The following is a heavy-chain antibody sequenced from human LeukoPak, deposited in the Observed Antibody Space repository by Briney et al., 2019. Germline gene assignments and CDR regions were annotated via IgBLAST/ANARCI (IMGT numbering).Heavy chain of an antibody. CDR2: IYYSGST. D-gene: IGHD1-26*01. CDR1: GGSIRGYY. J-gene: IGHJ4*02. V-gene: IGHV4-59*12. Sequence: SETLSLTCNVSGGSIRGYYWSWIRQPPGKGLEWIGYIYYSGSTYYNPSLKSRVTISVDTSKNQFSLKLSSVTAADTAVYYCARDRVGATYYWGQGTLVTVSS. CDR3: ARDRVGATYY.